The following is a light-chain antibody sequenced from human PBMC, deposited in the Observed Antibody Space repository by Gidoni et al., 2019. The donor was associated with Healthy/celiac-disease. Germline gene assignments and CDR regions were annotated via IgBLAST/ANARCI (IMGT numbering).Light chain of an antibody. CDR1: SGSIASNY. CDR2: DDN. Sequence: NFMLTLPHPVSESPGKTVTITCTRSSGSIASNYVQWYQQRPGSAPTTVIYDDNQRPSGVPDRFSGSIDSSSNSATLTISGLKTEDEADYYCQSNDSSNVVFGGGTKLTVL. V-gene: IGLV6-57*04. CDR3: QSNDSSNVV. J-gene: IGLJ2*01.